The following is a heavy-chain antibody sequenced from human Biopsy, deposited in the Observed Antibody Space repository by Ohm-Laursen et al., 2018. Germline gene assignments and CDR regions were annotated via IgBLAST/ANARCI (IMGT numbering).Heavy chain of an antibody. J-gene: IGHJ3*02. CDR2: VYYSGST. D-gene: IGHD3-22*01. CDR1: GGSISSYY. Sequence: SQTLSLTCTVSGGSISSYYWTWIRQPPGKGLEWIGDVYYSGSTNRNPSLKGRVTILVDTSKNQFSLKLNSVTAADTAVYYCGRREVVITHDAFDTWGQGTMVTVSS. V-gene: IGHV4-59*08. CDR3: GRREVVITHDAFDT.